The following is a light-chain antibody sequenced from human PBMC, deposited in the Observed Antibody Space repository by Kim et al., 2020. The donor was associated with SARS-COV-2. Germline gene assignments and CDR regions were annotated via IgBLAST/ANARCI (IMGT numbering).Light chain of an antibody. CDR1: ESISSS. Sequence: AAVRDRVTITCRASESISSSLSWYKQKQGKAPMLSVYDATTLESGVPSRFSGSGSGTEFTLTIRSLQHDDFATYYCQKNKSYSRTFGEGTKVDIK. V-gene: IGKV1-5*01. CDR2: DAT. J-gene: IGKJ4*02. CDR3: QKNKSYSRT.